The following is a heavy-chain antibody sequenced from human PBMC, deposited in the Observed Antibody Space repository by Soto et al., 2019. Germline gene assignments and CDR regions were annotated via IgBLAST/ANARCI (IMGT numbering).Heavy chain of an antibody. D-gene: IGHD6-6*01. J-gene: IGHJ6*02. V-gene: IGHV1-69*01. CDR1: GGTFSSYA. Sequence: VSCKASGGTFSSYAISWVRQAPGQGLEWMGGIIPIFGTANYAQKFQGRVTITADESTSTAYMELSSLRSEDTAVYYCAREEGYSSSPGDYYGMDVWGQGTTVTVSS. CDR2: IIPIFGTA. CDR3: AREEGYSSSPGDYYGMDV.